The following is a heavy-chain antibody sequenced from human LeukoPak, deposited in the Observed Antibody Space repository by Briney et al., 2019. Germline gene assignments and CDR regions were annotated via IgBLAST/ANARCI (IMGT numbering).Heavy chain of an antibody. CDR2: ISWNSGSI. J-gene: IGHJ4*02. CDR1: GCTFEDYP. CDR3: AKATLYGDYGFDY. V-gene: IGHV3-9*01. D-gene: IGHD4-17*01. Sequence: QAGGSLILPCGASGCTFEDYPMHRWPQAPGKGLEGVSGISWNSGSIGYADSVKGRFTISRDNAKNSLYLQMNSLRAEDTALYYCAKATLYGDYGFDYWGQGTLVTVSS.